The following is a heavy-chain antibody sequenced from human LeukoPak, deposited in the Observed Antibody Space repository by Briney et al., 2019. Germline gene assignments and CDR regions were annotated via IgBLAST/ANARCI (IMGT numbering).Heavy chain of an antibody. CDR1: GGSISSYY. CDR3: ARRKVWFGELLFYGMDV. D-gene: IGHD3-10*01. Sequence: SETLSLTCTVSGGSISSYYWSWIRQPPGKGLEWIGYIYYSGSTNYNPSLKSRVTISVDTSKNQFSLKLSSVTAADTAVYYCARRKVWFGELLFYGMDVWGQGTTVTVSS. V-gene: IGHV4-59*01. J-gene: IGHJ6*02. CDR2: IYYSGST.